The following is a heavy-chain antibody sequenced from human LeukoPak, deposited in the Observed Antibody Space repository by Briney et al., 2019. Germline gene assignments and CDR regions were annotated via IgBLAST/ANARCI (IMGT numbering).Heavy chain of an antibody. V-gene: IGHV3-30*09. D-gene: IGHD3-3*01. CDR3: ATGGKFDFWSGYHIDN. CDR2: ISYDGSNK. Sequence: GGSLRLSCEVSGFTFSSNAMHWVRQAPGKGLEWVAVISYDGSNKNFADAVKGRFAVSRDNSKHTLYLHMNSLRSDDTAMYYCATGGKFDFWSGYHIDNWGQGTLVTVSS. CDR1: GFTFSSNA. J-gene: IGHJ4*02.